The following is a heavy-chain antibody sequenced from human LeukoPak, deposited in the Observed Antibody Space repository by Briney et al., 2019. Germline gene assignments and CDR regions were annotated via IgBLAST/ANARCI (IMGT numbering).Heavy chain of an antibody. CDR3: ARVPGYCIYGVCNWFDP. CDR2: IIPIFGTA. V-gene: IGHV1-69*05. J-gene: IGHJ5*02. CDR1: GGTFSSYA. D-gene: IGHD2-8*01. Sequence: GASVKVSCKASGGTFSSYAISWVRQAPGQGLEWMGGIIPIFGTANYAQKFQGRVTMTRDTSTSTVYMELSSLTSEDTAVYYCARVPGYCIYGVCNWFDPWGQGTLVTVSS.